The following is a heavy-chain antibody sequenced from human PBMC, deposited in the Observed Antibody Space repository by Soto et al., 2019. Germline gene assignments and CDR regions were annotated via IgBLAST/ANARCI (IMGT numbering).Heavy chain of an antibody. CDR2: ILRNSDSL. J-gene: IGHJ3*02. CDR1: GFTFDDYA. D-gene: IGHD3-3*01. V-gene: IGHV3-9*01. CDR3: SKGGRSSWLRDGLDI. Sequence: PXGSLILSCAAAGFTFDDYAMHWVRQAPGKGLEWVSSILRNSDSLAYGDSVKGRFTISRDNAKNSLYLQMNSLTPEDTALYYCSKGGRSSWLRDGLDIWGQGTLVTVSS.